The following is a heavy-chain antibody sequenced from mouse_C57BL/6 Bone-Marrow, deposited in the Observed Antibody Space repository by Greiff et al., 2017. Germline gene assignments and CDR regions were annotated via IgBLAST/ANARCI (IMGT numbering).Heavy chain of an antibody. CDR1: GYTFTSYW. CDR2: IDPSDSYT. Sequence: VQLQESGAELVMPGASVKLSCKASGYTFTSYWMHWVKQRPGQGLEWIGEIDPSDSYTNYNQKFKGKSTLTVDKSSSTAYMQLSSLTSEDSAVYYCARWGGSNYDYWGQGTTLTVSS. V-gene: IGHV1-69*01. D-gene: IGHD2-5*01. CDR3: ARWGGSNYDY. J-gene: IGHJ2*01.